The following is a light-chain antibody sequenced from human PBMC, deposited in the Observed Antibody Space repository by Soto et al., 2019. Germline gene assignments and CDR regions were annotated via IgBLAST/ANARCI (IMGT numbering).Light chain of an antibody. CDR1: SSDVGAYNY. Sequence: QSALTQPASVSGCPGQSITISCTGASSDVGAYNYVSWYQQHPGKAPKLMIYDVSSRPSGVSNRFSGSKSGNTASLTISGLHAEDEADYYCSSYTSSITYVFGTGTKLTVL. J-gene: IGLJ1*01. V-gene: IGLV2-14*01. CDR3: SSYTSSITYV. CDR2: DVS.